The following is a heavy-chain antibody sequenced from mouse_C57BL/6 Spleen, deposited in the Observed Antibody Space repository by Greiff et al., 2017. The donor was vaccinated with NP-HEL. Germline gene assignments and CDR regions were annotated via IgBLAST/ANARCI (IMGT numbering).Heavy chain of an antibody. Sequence: EVKVVESGGGLVKPGGSLKLSCAASGFTFSDYGMHWVRQAPEKGLEWVAYISSGSSTIYYVDTVKGRFTISRDNAKNTLFLQMTSLRSEDTAMYYCARGSYWGAMDYWGQGTSVTVSS. D-gene: IGHD4-1*01. V-gene: IGHV5-17*01. CDR2: ISSGSSTI. CDR3: ARGSYWGAMDY. CDR1: GFTFSDYG. J-gene: IGHJ4*01.